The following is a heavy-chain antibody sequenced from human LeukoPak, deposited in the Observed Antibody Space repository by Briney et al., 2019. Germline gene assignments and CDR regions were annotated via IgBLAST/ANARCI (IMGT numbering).Heavy chain of an antibody. Sequence: PGGSLRLSCAASGFTFDDYGMSWVRQVPGKGLEWVSGINWNGGSTGNADSVKGRFTISRDNAKNSLYLQMNSLRGEDTAVYYCARLEPSLRGPTFDYWGQGTPVTVSS. D-gene: IGHD4-17*01. V-gene: IGHV3-20*04. CDR3: ARLEPSLRGPTFDY. CDR1: GFTFDDYG. CDR2: INWNGGST. J-gene: IGHJ4*02.